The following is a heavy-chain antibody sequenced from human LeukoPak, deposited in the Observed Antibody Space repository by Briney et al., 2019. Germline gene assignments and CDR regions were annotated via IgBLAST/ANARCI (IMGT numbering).Heavy chain of an antibody. V-gene: IGHV3-48*04. CDR1: GFTLSSYS. Sequence: GGSLRLSCAASGFTLSSYSMYWVRQAPGKGLEWVPYISSSSSTIYDADSVKGRFTISRDNAKNSLYLQMNSLRAEDTAMYYCARGAYYYYMDVWGKGTTVTVSS. CDR3: ARGAYYYYMDV. CDR2: ISSSSSTI. J-gene: IGHJ6*03.